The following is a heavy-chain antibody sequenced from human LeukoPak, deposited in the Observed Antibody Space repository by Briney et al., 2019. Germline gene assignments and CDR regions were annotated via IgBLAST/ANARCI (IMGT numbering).Heavy chain of an antibody. CDR1: GGTFSSYA. J-gene: IGHJ4*02. CDR3: ASGEQWLVREAWGYFDY. Sequence: ASVKVSCKASGGTFSSYAISWVRQAPGQGLEWMGGIIPIFGTANYAQKFQGRVTITTDESTSTAYMELSSLRSEDTAVYYCASGEQWLVREAWGYFDYWGQGTLVTVSP. CDR2: IIPIFGTA. V-gene: IGHV1-69*05. D-gene: IGHD6-19*01.